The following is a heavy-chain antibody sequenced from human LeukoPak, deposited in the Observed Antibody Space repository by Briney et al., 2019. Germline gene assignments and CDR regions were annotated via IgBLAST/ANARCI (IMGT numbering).Heavy chain of an antibody. CDR3: ARGGRWLDLLY. J-gene: IGHJ4*02. D-gene: IGHD5-24*01. CDR2: IYYSGST. V-gene: IGHV4-59*01. CDR1: GGSISSYY. Sequence: KPSETLSLTCTVSGGSISSYYWSWIRQPPGKGLEWIGYIYYSGSTNYNPSLKSRVTISVDTSKNQFSLKLSSVTAADTAVYYCARGGRWLDLLYWGQGTLVTVSS.